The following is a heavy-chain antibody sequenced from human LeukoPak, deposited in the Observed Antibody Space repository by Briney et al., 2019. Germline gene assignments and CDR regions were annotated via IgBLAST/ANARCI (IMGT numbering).Heavy chain of an antibody. Sequence: GASVKVSCKVSGYTLTELSMHWVRQAPGKGLEWMGGFDPEDGETIYAQKFQGRVTMTEDTSTDTAYMELSSLRSEDTAVYYCATVRSSGYYVRESEWFDPLGPGNPGHRLL. V-gene: IGHV1-24*01. CDR3: ATVRSSGYYVRESEWFDP. J-gene: IGHJ5*02. D-gene: IGHD3-22*01. CDR1: GYTLTELS. CDR2: FDPEDGET.